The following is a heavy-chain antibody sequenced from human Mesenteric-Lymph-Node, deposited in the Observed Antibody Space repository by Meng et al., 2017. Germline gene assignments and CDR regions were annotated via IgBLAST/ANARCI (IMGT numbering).Heavy chain of an antibody. Sequence: ASVKVSCKASGYVFTDYYIHWVRQAPGQGLEWMGWINPNSGGTNYAQKFQGRVTMTRDTSISTAYMELSRLRSDDTAVYYCARARAYAEYFQHWGQGTLVTVSS. CDR3: ARARAYAEYFQH. V-gene: IGHV1-2*02. CDR2: INPNSGGT. CDR1: GYVFTDYY. J-gene: IGHJ1*01.